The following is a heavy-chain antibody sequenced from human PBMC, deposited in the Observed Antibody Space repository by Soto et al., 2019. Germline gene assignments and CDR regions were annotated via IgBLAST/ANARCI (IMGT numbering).Heavy chain of an antibody. V-gene: IGHV3-23*01. Sequence: VGSLRLSCAASGFTFSSYAMSWVRQAPGKGLEWVSAISGSGGSTYYADSVKGRFTISRDNSKNTLYLQMNSLRAEDTAVYYCAKDESGITIFGVRNWFDPWGQGTLVTVSS. D-gene: IGHD3-3*01. CDR1: GFTFSSYA. CDR2: ISGSGGST. J-gene: IGHJ5*02. CDR3: AKDESGITIFGVRNWFDP.